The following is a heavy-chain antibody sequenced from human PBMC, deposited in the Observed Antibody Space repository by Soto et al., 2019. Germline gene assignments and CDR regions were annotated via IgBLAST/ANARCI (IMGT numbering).Heavy chain of an antibody. Sequence: QVQLVQSGAEVKKPGASVKVSCKASGYTFTSYGISWVRQAPGQALEWLGWISAYNGNTNNAQKLQGCVTMTTDTSTSTAYMELRSLRSDDTAVYYCARDRRHSQSGWGFDYCGQGTLVTVSS. J-gene: IGHJ4*02. V-gene: IGHV1-18*04. CDR2: ISAYNGNT. CDR3: ARDRRHSQSGWGFDY. CDR1: GYTFTSYG. D-gene: IGHD6-19*01.